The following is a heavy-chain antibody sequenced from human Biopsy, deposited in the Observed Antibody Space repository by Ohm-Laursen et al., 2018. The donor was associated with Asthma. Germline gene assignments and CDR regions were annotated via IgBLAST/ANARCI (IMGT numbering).Heavy chain of an antibody. J-gene: IGHJ6*02. Sequence: SVKVSCKAPGGMFGNYAISWVRQAPGLGLEWMGGVSPIFGSSNYAQRFQGRVTITADIFTRTAYMEVTSLRSEDTAIYYCARCQVGYSSGWSLLLKKIYYSGMDVWGQGTAVTVSS. CDR3: ARCQVGYSSGWSLLLKKIYYSGMDV. CDR2: VSPIFGSS. D-gene: IGHD6-19*01. CDR1: GGMFGNYA. V-gene: IGHV1-69*06.